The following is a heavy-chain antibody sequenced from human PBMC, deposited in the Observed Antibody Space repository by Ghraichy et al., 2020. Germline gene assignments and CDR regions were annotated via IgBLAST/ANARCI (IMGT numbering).Heavy chain of an antibody. V-gene: IGHV2-5*02. J-gene: IGHJ1*01. CDR2: IYWDDEK. CDR1: GFSLSTVGVS. D-gene: IGHD2-15*01. CDR3: ARLFYHGGSRYFKY. Sequence: SGPTLVKPTQALTLTCTFSGFSLSTVGVSVGWIRQPPGEALEWLALIYWDDEKRYSPSLESRLTITKDTSRNQVVLTLTNVDPVDTATYYCARLFYHGGSRYFKYWGQGTLVTVSS.